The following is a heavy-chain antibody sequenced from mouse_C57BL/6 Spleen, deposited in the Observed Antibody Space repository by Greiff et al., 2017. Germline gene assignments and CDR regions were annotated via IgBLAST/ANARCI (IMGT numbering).Heavy chain of an antibody. D-gene: IGHD4-1*01. CDR2: IYPGDGDT. CDR3: ARLGRWYFDG. V-gene: IGHV1-82*01. CDR1: GYAFSSSW. Sequence: VKVVESGPELVKPGASVKISCKASGYAFSSSWMNWVKQRPGKGLEWIGRIYPGDGDTNYNGKFKGKATLTADKSSSTAYMQLSSLTSEDSAVYFCARLGRWYFDGWGTGATVTVSS. J-gene: IGHJ1*03.